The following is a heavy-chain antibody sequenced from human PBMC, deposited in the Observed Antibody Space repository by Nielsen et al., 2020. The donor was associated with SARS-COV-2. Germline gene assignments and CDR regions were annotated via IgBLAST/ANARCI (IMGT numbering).Heavy chain of an antibody. V-gene: IGHV1-69*06. CDR3: ARGTYYYDSSPSDY. D-gene: IGHD3-22*01. J-gene: IGHJ4*02. CDR2: IIPIFGTA. CDR1: GGTFSSYA. Sequence: SVKVSCKASGGTFSSYAISWVRQAPGQGLEWMGGIIPIFGTANYAQKFQGRVTITADKSTSTAYMELSSLRSEDTAVYYCARGTYYYDSSPSDYWGQGTLVTVSS.